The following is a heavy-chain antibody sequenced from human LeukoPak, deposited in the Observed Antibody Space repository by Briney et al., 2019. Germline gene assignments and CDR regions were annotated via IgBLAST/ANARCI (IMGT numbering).Heavy chain of an antibody. CDR3: AKYKSGDYFDAGKRYYFDQ. CDR2: MNATSGKT. Sequence: ASVKVSCKASGYIFTSYDINWVRQAPGQGLDWMGWMNATSGKTGQAQKFQGRITMTRDTSISTAYMELSSLRPEDTAVYYCAKYKSGDYFDAGKRYYFDQWGQGTPVTVSS. CDR1: GYIFTSYD. J-gene: IGHJ4*02. V-gene: IGHV1-8*01. D-gene: IGHD3-9*01.